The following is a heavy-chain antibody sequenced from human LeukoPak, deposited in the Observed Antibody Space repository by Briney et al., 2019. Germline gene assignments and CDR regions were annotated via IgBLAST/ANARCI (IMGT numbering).Heavy chain of an antibody. CDR1: GFTFSSYE. V-gene: IGHV3-48*03. J-gene: IGHJ4*02. D-gene: IGHD3-22*01. CDR2: ISSSGSTI. Sequence: GGSLRLSCAASGFTFSSYEMNWVRQAPGKGLEWVSYISSSGSTIYYADSVKGRFTISRDNAKSSLYLQMNSLRAEDTAVYYCARDPTAYYDSSGYYLNTIDYWGQGTLVTVSS. CDR3: ARDPTAYYDSSGYYLNTIDY.